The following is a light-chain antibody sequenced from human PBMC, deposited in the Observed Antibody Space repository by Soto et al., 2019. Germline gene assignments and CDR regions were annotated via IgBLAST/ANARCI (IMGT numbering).Light chain of an antibody. CDR1: SSNIGAAYD. V-gene: IGLV1-40*01. J-gene: IGLJ2*01. CDR3: QSYDNTLGLV. CDR2: GNT. Sequence: QSVLTQPPSVSGAPGQRVTISCTGSSSNIGAAYDVHWYQHLPGTAPKLLIFGNTNRPSGVPDRFSGSKSGASASLAITGLQAEDEADYYCQSYDNTLGLVFGGGTKVTVL.